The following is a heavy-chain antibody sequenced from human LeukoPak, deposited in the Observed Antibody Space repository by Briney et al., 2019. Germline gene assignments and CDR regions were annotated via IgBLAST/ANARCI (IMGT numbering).Heavy chain of an antibody. CDR3: ARFSEDYYYYYGMDV. CDR2: INAGNGDT. J-gene: IGHJ6*02. CDR1: GYSFTIYA. V-gene: IGHV1-3*01. D-gene: IGHD1-14*01. Sequence: ASVKVSCKASGYSFTIYAMHWVRQAPGQRLEWMGWINAGNGDTKYSQKFQGRVTITRDTSASTAYMELSSLRSEDTAVYYCARFSEDYYYYYGMDVWGQGTTVTVSS.